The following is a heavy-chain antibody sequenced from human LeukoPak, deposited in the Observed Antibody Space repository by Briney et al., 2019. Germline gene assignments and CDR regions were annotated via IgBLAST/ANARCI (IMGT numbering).Heavy chain of an antibody. D-gene: IGHD3-22*01. CDR2: IRSKAYGGTT. J-gene: IGHJ4*02. CDR1: GFTSGDYA. CDR3: TRHLEDSSGYYHFDS. V-gene: IGHV3-49*03. Sequence: PGGSLRLSCIASGFTSGDYALSWFRQAPGKGLQWVGCIRSKAYGGTTEYAASVKGRFTISRDDSKSIAYLQTNSLQIEDTAVYHCTRHLEDSSGYYHFDSWGLGTLVTVSS.